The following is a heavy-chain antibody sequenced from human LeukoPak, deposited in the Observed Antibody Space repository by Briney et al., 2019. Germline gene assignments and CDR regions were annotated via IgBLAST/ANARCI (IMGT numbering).Heavy chain of an antibody. V-gene: IGHV3-30-3*01. CDR2: ISYDGSNK. Sequence: GGSLRLSCAASGFTFSSYAMHWVRQAPGKGLEWVAVISYDGSNKYYADSVKGRFTISRDNSKNTLYLQMNSLRAKDTAVYYCARVARYSSSWYGEVAYWGQGTLVTVSS. CDR3: ARVARYSSSWYGEVAY. D-gene: IGHD6-13*01. CDR1: GFTFSSYA. J-gene: IGHJ4*02.